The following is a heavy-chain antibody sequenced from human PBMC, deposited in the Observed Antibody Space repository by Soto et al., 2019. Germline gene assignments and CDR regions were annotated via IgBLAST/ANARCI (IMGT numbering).Heavy chain of an antibody. D-gene: IGHD5-12*01. CDR2: ISSSSSYI. CDR1: GFSFSIYS. V-gene: IGHV3-21*06. CDR3: SRSPGRDGYNHFDY. J-gene: IGHJ4*02. Sequence: GGSLRLSCAASGFSFSIYSMNWVRQAPGKGLEWVSSISSSSSYIYYADSVKGRFTISRDNAKNSLYLQMNSLRAEDTAMYYCSRSPGRDGYNHFDYWGQGTLVTVSS.